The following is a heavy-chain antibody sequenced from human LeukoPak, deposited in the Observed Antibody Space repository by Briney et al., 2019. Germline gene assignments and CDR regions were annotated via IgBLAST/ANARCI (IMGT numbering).Heavy chain of an antibody. CDR1: GFTFRSYW. CDR2: IKEDGSEK. D-gene: IGHD3-3*01. V-gene: IGHV3-7*01. Sequence: PGGSLRLSCAASGFTFRSYWMNWVRQAPGKGLEWVANIKEDGSEKYFVDSVKGRFTISRDNAKNSLYLQMNSLRAEDTAVYYCASGRPGYPLFGVVPNSWGQGTLVTVSS. CDR3: ASGRPGYPLFGVVPNS. J-gene: IGHJ4*02.